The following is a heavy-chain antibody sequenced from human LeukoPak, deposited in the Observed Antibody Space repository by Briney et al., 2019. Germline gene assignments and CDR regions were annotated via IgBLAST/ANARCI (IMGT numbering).Heavy chain of an antibody. CDR3: ARDVVRDSSGWYGGDFDY. CDR2: IYYSGST. D-gene: IGHD6-19*01. V-gene: IGHV4-39*02. J-gene: IGHJ4*02. Sequence: SETLSLTCTVSGGSISSNKYYWGWIRQPPGKGLEWIGSIYYSGSTYYNPTLKSRVTIFVDTSKNQFSLKLSSVTAADTAVYYCARDVVRDSSGWYGGDFDYWGQGTLVTVSS. CDR1: GGSISSNKYY.